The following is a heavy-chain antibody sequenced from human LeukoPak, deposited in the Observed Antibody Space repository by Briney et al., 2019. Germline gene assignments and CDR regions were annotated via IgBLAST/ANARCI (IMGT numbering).Heavy chain of an antibody. V-gene: IGHV1-69*02. CDR2: IIPILGIA. CDR3: ATFDFWSGYFAFDI. Sequence: KICCKASETTGSSYTISWVRKAPGQGLEWVTRIIPILGIANYAQKFQGRVTITADKSTSTAYMELSSLRSEDTAVYYCATFDFWSGYFAFDIWGQGTMVTVSS. J-gene: IGHJ3*02. D-gene: IGHD3-3*01. CDR1: ETTGSSYT.